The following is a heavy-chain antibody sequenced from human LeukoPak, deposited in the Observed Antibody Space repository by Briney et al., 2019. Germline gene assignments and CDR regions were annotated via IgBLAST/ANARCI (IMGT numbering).Heavy chain of an antibody. D-gene: IGHD6-13*01. CDR2: IKQDGSEK. CDR3: GSIGSSWYEDY. Sequence: PGGSLRLSCAASGFTFSSYGMHWVRQAPGKGLEWVANIKQDGSEKHYVDSVKGRFTISRDNAKNSLYLQMNSLSAEDTAVYYCGSIGSSWYEDYCGQGTLVTVSS. CDR1: GFTFSSYG. V-gene: IGHV3-7*01. J-gene: IGHJ4*02.